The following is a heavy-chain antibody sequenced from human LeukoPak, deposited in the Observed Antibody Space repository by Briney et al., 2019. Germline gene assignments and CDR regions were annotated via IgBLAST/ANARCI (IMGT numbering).Heavy chain of an antibody. J-gene: IGHJ3*01. D-gene: IGHD6-13*01. Sequence: SGALSLTCTVSGGSISSYYWSWVRQPPGKGLEWIGVVYYTGSTNYSPSLKSRVTISVDTSKNQFSLKLRSVTAADTAVYYCARISSSNWYNERGAFDVWGQGTMVTVSS. CDR1: GGSISSYY. CDR3: ARISSSNWYNERGAFDV. CDR2: VYYTGST. V-gene: IGHV4-59*01.